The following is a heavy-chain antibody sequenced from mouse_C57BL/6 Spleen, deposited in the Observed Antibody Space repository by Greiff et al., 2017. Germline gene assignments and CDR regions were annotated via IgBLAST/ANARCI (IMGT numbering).Heavy chain of an antibody. V-gene: IGHV1-15*01. CDR2: IDPETGGT. J-gene: IGHJ2*01. Sequence: VQLQQSGAELVRPGASVTLSCKASGYTFTDYEMHWVKQTPVHGLAWIGAIDPETGGTDYNQKFKGKATLTADKSSSTAYMELRSLTSEDSAVYYSTREDGAPFFDYWAQGATLTVSS. CDR1: GYTFTDYE. CDR3: TREDGAPFFDY.